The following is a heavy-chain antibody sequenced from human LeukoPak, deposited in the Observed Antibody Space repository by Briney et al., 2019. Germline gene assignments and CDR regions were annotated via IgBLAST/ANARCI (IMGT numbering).Heavy chain of an antibody. J-gene: IGHJ3*02. Sequence: PGESLKISCKGSGYSFTSYWIGWVRQMPGKGLEWMGIIYSGDSDTRYSPSFQGQVTISADKSISTAYLQWSSLKASDTAMYYCARRGYYYDSSGYYRPLHAFDIWGQGTMVTVSS. V-gene: IGHV5-51*03. CDR3: ARRGYYYDSSGYYRPLHAFDI. D-gene: IGHD3-22*01. CDR1: GYSFTSYW. CDR2: IYSGDSDT.